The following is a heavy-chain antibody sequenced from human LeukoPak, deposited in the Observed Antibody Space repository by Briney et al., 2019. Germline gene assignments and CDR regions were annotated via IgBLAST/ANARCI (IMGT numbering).Heavy chain of an antibody. J-gene: IGHJ6*02. CDR1: GYTFTSYY. V-gene: IGHV1-46*01. CDR2: INPSGGST. D-gene: IGHD4-17*01. Sequence: ASVKVSCKASGYTFTSYYMHWVRQPPGQGLEWMGIINPSGGSTSYAQKFQGRVTMTRDTSTSTVYMELSSLRSEDTAVYYCARDNDYGDYDEVYYYYGMDVWGQGTTVTVSS. CDR3: ARDNDYGDYDEVYYYYGMDV.